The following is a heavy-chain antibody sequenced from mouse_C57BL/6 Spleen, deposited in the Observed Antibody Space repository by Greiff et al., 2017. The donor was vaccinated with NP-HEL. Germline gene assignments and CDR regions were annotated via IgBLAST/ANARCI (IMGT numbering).Heavy chain of an antibody. CDR2: ISSGSSTI. CDR1: GFTFSDYG. J-gene: IGHJ4*01. D-gene: IGHD1-1*01. V-gene: IGHV5-17*01. Sequence: EVMLVESGGGLVKPGGSLKLSCAASGFTFSDYGMHWVRQAPEKGLEWVAYISSGSSTIYYADTVKGRFTISRDNAKNTLFLQMTSLRSEDTAMYYCARPVTTVVASRYAMDYWGQGTSVTVSS. CDR3: ARPVTTVVASRYAMDY.